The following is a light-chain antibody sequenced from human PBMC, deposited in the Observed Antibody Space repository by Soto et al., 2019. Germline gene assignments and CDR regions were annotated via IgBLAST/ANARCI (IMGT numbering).Light chain of an antibody. V-gene: IGKV1-8*01. CDR2: AAS. CDR3: QQYYSYARVT. CDR1: QGISSY. Sequence: AIRMTQSPSSFSASTGDRVTITCRASQGISSYLAWYQQKPGKAPKLLIYAASTLQSGVPSRFSGSGSGTDYTLTISSLQSEDLATYYCQQYYSYARVTFGGGTKVDIK. J-gene: IGKJ4*01.